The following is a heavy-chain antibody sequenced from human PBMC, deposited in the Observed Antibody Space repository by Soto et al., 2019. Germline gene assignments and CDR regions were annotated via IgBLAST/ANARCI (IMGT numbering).Heavy chain of an antibody. CDR1: GFTVSSNY. Sequence: EVQLVETGGGLIQPGGSLRLSCAASGFTVSSNYMSWVRQAPGKGLEWVSVIYRSGSTYYADSVKGRFTISRDNSKNTLFLQMNSLRAEDTAMYYCAREIAVAGTAGRDAFDIWGQGTMVTVSS. J-gene: IGHJ3*02. CDR2: IYRSGST. CDR3: AREIAVAGTAGRDAFDI. D-gene: IGHD6-19*01. V-gene: IGHV3-53*02.